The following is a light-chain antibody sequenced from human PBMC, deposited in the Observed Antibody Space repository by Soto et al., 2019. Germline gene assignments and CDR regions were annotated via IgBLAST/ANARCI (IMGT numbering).Light chain of an antibody. CDR3: QQYNSYSGGT. V-gene: IGKV1-5*03. CDR2: NAS. CDR1: QSISSW. Sequence: DIQMTQSPSTLSASVGDRVTITCRASQSISSWLAWYQQKPGKAPKLLIYNASSLESGVPSRFSGSGSGTEFTLTISSLQPDDFATYYCQQYNSYSGGTFDQGTKVEIK. J-gene: IGKJ1*01.